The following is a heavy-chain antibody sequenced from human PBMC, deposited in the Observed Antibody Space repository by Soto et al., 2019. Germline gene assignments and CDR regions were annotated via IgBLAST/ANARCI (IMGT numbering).Heavy chain of an antibody. Sequence: EVQLLESGGGLVQPGGSLRVSCAASGFTFSNYAMSWVRQAPGKGLEWVSAISGSGGSTYYADSVKGRFTISRDNSKNTLYLQMNSLRAEDTAVYYCAKGGGDPPTPYYYFYYMDVWGKGTTVTVSS. CDR1: GFTFSNYA. D-gene: IGHD2-15*01. V-gene: IGHV3-23*01. J-gene: IGHJ6*03. CDR3: AKGGGDPPTPYYYFYYMDV. CDR2: ISGSGGST.